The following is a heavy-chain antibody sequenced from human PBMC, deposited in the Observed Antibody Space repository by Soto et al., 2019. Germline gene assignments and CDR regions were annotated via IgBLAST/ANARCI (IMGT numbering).Heavy chain of an antibody. CDR1: GYTFSSYG. Sequence: QVQLVQSGAEVKKPGASVQVSCTASGYTFSSYGIIWLRQAPGQVRAWMGWISAYNGNPNYAQKLQGRVTMTTDTSTSTAYMELSRLRSDEPAVYYCASAIVDSSGSVLDYWGQGTLVTVSS. CDR3: ASAIVDSSGSVLDY. D-gene: IGHD3-22*01. V-gene: IGHV1-18*01. J-gene: IGHJ4*02. CDR2: ISAYNGNP.